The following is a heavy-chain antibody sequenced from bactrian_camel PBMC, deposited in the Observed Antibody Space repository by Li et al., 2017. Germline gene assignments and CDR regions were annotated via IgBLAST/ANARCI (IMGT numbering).Heavy chain of an antibody. CDR1: DRTLSTYC. D-gene: IGHD7*01. CDR3: AAGGYAGGWPECSSLGF. J-gene: IGHJ4*01. CDR2: IESDGAR. V-gene: IGHV3-3*01. Sequence: HVQLVESGGGSVQAGGSLRLSCTTSDRTLSTYCLGWFRQTPGKEREWVAAIESDGARGYADSVKGRFTVSEGAAENILNLDMNSLKPEDSGIYYCAAGGYAGGWPECSSLGFWGQGTQVTVS.